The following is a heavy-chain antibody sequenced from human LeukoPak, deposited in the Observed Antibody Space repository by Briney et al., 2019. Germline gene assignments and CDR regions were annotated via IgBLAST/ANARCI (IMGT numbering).Heavy chain of an antibody. CDR3: VRLYGY. Sequence: GGSLRLSCTASGFTFTNSFMHWVRQAPGKGPVWVSRISADGGSAFYAGSVKGRFTISRDNAKNTLYLQMNSLRAEDTALYYCVRLYGYWGQGTLVTVSS. J-gene: IGHJ4*02. CDR2: ISADGGSA. V-gene: IGHV3-74*01. CDR1: GFTFTNSF. D-gene: IGHD2-2*02.